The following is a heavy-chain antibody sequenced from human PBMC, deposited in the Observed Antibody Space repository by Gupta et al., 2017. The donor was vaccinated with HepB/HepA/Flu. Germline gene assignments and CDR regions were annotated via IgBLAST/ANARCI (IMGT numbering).Heavy chain of an antibody. CDR2: ISGSGGST. Sequence: EVQLLESGGGLVQPGGSLRLSCAASGFTFSSYAMSWVRQAPGKGLEWVSAISGSGGSTYYADSVKGRFTISRDNSKNTLYLQMNSLRAEDTXVXYCAKAPNLWFGELGYFDYWGQGTLVTVSS. CDR1: GFTFSSYA. V-gene: IGHV3-23*01. D-gene: IGHD3-10*01. J-gene: IGHJ4*02. CDR3: AKAPNLWFGELGYFDY.